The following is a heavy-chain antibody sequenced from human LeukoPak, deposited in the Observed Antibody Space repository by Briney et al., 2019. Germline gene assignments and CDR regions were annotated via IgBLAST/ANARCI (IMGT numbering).Heavy chain of an antibody. D-gene: IGHD5-12*01. V-gene: IGHV3-9*03. CDR1: GFTFDHYA. J-gene: IGHJ4*02. Sequence: LPGRSLRLSCAASGFTFDHYAMHWIRQAPGKGLEWVSGISWNGDAIGYADSVKGRFTISRDNAKNSLYLQMNSLKVADMALYYCAKDFYPVAMGSGYVFASWGQGTLVTVSS. CDR3: AKDFYPVAMGSGYVFAS. CDR2: ISWNGDAI.